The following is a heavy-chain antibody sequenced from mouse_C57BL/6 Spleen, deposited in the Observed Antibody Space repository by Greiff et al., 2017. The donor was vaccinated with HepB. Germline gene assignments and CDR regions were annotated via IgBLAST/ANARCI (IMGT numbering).Heavy chain of an antibody. CDR2: INPNYGTT. Sequence: VQLKESGPELVKPGASVKISCKASGYSFTDYNMNWVKQSNGKSLEWIGVINPNYGTTSYNQKFKGKATLTVDQSSSTAYMQLNSLTSEDSAVYYCASQGVTTGYFDYWGQGTTLTVSS. J-gene: IGHJ2*01. CDR1: GYSFTDYN. V-gene: IGHV1-39*01. CDR3: ASQGVTTGYFDY. D-gene: IGHD2-2*01.